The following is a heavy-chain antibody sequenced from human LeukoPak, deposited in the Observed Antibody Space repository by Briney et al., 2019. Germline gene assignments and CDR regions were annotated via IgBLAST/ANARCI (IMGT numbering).Heavy chain of an antibody. Sequence: PGGSLRLSCAASGFTFSSYGMHSVRQTPGKGLEWVAVISKDGSIKYYADSVRGRFNISRDNSKNTLYLQMNSLRAEDTAVYYCARDGSARDSSKWYPFFDYWGQGTLVTVSS. V-gene: IGHV3-30*19. CDR2: ISKDGSIK. CDR1: GFTFSSYG. D-gene: IGHD6-13*01. J-gene: IGHJ4*02. CDR3: ARDGSARDSSKWYPFFDY.